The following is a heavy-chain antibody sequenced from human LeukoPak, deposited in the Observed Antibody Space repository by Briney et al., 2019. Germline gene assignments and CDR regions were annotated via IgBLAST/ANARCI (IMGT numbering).Heavy chain of an antibody. J-gene: IGHJ4*02. CDR1: GFTFSSYS. D-gene: IGHD3-10*01. Sequence: GGSLILSCAASGFTFSSYSMNWVRQAPGKGLEWVSSISSSSSYIYYADSVKGRFTISRDNAKNSLYLQMNSLRAEDTAVYYCARDGGDYGSGSYYAYWGQGTLVTVSS. CDR3: ARDGGDYGSGSYYAY. CDR2: ISSSSSYI. V-gene: IGHV3-21*01.